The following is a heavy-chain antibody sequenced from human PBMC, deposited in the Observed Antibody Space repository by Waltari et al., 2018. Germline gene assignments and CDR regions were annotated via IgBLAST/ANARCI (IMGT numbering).Heavy chain of an antibody. D-gene: IGHD6-19*01. CDR2: IYYSGST. CDR3: ARDRIAVAGQGFDP. V-gene: IGHV4-61*01. CDR1: GGSVSSGSYY. Sequence: QVQLQESGPGLVKPSETLSLTCTVSGGSVSSGSYYWSWIRQPPGKGLEWIGYIYYSGSTNYNPSLKSRVTISVDTSKNQFSLKRSSVTAADTAVYYCARDRIAVAGQGFDPWGQGTLVTVSS. J-gene: IGHJ5*02.